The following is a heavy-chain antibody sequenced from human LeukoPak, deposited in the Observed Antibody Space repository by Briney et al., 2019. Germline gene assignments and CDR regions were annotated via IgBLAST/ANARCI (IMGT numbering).Heavy chain of an antibody. Sequence: GGSLRLSCAASGFTFSTYWMTWVRQAPGKGLEWVANIKEDGSDKYYVDSVKGRFTISRDNAKNSLYLQMNSLRAEDTAVYYCARDPSNDYGDYGWYFDLWGRGTLVTVSS. J-gene: IGHJ2*01. V-gene: IGHV3-7*01. CDR2: IKEDGSDK. CDR1: GFTFSTYW. D-gene: IGHD4-17*01. CDR3: ARDPSNDYGDYGWYFDL.